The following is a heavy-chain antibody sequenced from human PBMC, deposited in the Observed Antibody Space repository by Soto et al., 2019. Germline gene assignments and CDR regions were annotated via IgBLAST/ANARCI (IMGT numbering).Heavy chain of an antibody. D-gene: IGHD3-22*01. CDR3: ARDVSYYYDSSGYYPPYDWFDP. CDR2: IIPIFGTA. CDR1: GGTFSSYA. J-gene: IGHJ5*02. V-gene: IGHV1-69*13. Sequence: SVKVSCKASGGTFSSYAISWVRQAPGQGLEWMGGIIPIFGTANYAQKFQGRVTITADESTSTAYMELSSLRSEDTAVYYCARDVSYYYDSSGYYPPYDWFDPWGQGTLVTVSS.